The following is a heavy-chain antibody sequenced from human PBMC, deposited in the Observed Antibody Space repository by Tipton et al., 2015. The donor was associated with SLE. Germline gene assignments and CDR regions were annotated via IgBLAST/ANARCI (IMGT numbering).Heavy chain of an antibody. D-gene: IGHD6-6*01. V-gene: IGHV4-34*01. CDR1: GFTVSSNY. CDR2: INHSGST. CDR3: ARYHDSSSPWSPYFDY. J-gene: IGHJ4*02. Sequence: LRLSCAASGFTVSSNYRSWIRQPPGKGLEWIGEINHSGSTYYNPSLKSRVTISVDTSKNQFSLKLSSVTAADTAVYYCARYHDSSSPWSPYFDYWGQGTLVTVSS.